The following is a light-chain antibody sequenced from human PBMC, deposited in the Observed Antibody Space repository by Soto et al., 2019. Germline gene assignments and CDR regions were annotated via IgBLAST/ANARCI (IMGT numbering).Light chain of an antibody. CDR2: DAS. CDR3: QQYGSSGT. Sequence: EFVLTQSPGTLSLSPGERATLSCRASQTVRNNYLACYQQKPGQAPRLLIYDASSRATGIPDRFSGGGSGTDFTLTISRLEPEDFAVYYCQQYGSSGTFGQGTKVDIK. CDR1: QTVRNNY. J-gene: IGKJ1*01. V-gene: IGKV3-20*01.